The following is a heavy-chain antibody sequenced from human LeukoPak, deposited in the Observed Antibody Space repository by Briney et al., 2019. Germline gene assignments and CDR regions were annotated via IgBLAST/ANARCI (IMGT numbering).Heavy chain of an antibody. CDR2: IIPIFGTA. CDR3: ARDITDCSSTSCLYGMDV. CDR1: GGTFSSYA. D-gene: IGHD2-2*01. V-gene: IGHV1-69*13. Sequence: SVKVSCKASGGTFSSYAISWVRQAPGQGLEWMGGIIPIFGTANYAQKFQGRVTITADESTSTAYMELSSLRSEDTTVYYCARDITDCSSTSCLYGMDVWGQGTTVTVSS. J-gene: IGHJ6*02.